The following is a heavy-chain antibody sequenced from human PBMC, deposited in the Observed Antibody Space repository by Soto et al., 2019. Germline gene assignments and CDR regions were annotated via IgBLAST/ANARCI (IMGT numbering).Heavy chain of an antibody. Sequence: QLQLQESGPGLVKPSEPLSLTCTVSGGSISSSSYYWGWIRQPPGKGLEWFGSIYYSGSTYYNPSLKRRVTVSVDTSKNKFSLKLSAVTAADPAVYYFAATQKRSHDSRGYYYGYGGQGPLVTVSS. CDR1: GGSISSSSYY. CDR2: IYYSGST. D-gene: IGHD3-22*01. J-gene: IGHJ4*02. CDR3: AATQKRSHDSRGYYYGY. V-gene: IGHV4-39*01.